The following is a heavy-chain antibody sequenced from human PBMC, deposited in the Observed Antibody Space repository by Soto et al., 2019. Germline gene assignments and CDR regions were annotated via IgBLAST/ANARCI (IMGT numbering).Heavy chain of an antibody. CDR1: GGTFSSYA. Sequence: SVKVSCKASGGTFSSYAISWVRQAPGQGLEWMGGIIPIFGTANYAQKFQGRVTITADESTSTAYMELSSLRSEDTAVYYCARDRGRGFHDRSGSPDAFDICGQGTTVTVSS. CDR2: IIPIFGTA. J-gene: IGHJ3*02. D-gene: IGHD3-22*01. V-gene: IGHV1-69*13. CDR3: ARDRGRGFHDRSGSPDAFDI.